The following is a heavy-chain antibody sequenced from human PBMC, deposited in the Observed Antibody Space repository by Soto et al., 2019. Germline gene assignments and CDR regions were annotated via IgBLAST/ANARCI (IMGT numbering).Heavy chain of an antibody. CDR1: GFTFNNYA. J-gene: IGHJ4*02. CDR2: ITDSGDDT. CDR3: AKLGSSSWSPHYYFDY. V-gene: IGHV3-23*01. Sequence: GGSLRLSCAASGFTFNNYAMGWVRQTPGKGLEWVSAITDSGDDTYYIDSVKGRFTISRDNSKSTLYLQMNSLRAEDTAIYYCAKLGSSSWSPHYYFDYWGQGTLVTVSS. D-gene: IGHD2-2*01.